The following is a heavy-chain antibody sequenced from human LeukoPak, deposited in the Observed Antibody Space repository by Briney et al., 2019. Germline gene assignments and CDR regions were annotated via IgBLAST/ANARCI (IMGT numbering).Heavy chain of an antibody. J-gene: IGHJ5*02. D-gene: IGHD2-8*01. CDR3: ARINGAPIDP. V-gene: IGHV4-39*07. CDR2: IYYSGVT. Sequence: PSETLSLTCTVSGGSISSSSYYWGWIRQPPGKGLEWIGSIYYSGVTYYNPSLKSRVTISVDTSKNHFSLKLTSVTAADTAIYYCARINGAPIDPWGQGTLVTVSS. CDR1: GGSISSSSYY.